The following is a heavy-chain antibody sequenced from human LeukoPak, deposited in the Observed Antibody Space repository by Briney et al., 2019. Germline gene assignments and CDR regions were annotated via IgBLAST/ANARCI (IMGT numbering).Heavy chain of an antibody. V-gene: IGHV4-39*07. Sequence: LETLSLTCTVSGGSISSSSYYWGWIRQPPVKGLEWIGSIYYSGSTYYNPSLKSRVTISVDTSKNQFSLKLSSVTAADTAVYYCARDVGFGESRRRYNWFDPWGQGTLVTVSS. D-gene: IGHD3-10*01. CDR2: IYYSGST. CDR3: ARDVGFGESRRRYNWFDP. CDR1: GGSISSSSYY. J-gene: IGHJ5*02.